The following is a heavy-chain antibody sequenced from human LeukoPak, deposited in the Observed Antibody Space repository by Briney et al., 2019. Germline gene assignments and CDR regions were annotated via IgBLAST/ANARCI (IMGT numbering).Heavy chain of an antibody. V-gene: IGHV3-48*01. CDR1: GFTFSSYS. J-gene: IGHJ4*02. CDR2: ISGSSSVI. CDR3: ARGTTVTIDY. Sequence: GGSLRLSCTASGFTFSSYSMKWVRQAPGKGLEWISYISGSSSVIKYADSMEGRFTISRDNARNSLYLQMNSLRAEDTAVYYCARGTTVTIDYWGQGTLVTVSS. D-gene: IGHD4-17*01.